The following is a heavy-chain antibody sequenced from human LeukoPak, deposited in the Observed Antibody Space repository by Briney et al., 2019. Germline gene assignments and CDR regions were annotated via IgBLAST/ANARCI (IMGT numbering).Heavy chain of an antibody. J-gene: IGHJ3*02. CDR1: GFAFRSYG. CDR3: ARALADAFDI. D-gene: IGHD6-13*01. Sequence: GGSPRLSCAASGFAFRSYGMHWVRQAPGKGLEWVTVISYDGGNKYYADSVKGRFTISRDNSKNTLYLQMNSLRAEDTAVYYCARALADAFDIWGQGTMVTVSS. CDR2: ISYDGGNK. V-gene: IGHV3-30*03.